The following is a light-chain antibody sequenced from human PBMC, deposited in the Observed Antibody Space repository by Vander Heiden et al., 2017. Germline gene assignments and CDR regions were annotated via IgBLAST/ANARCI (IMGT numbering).Light chain of an antibody. V-gene: IGKV3-20*01. J-gene: IGKJ1*01. Sequence: EIVLTQSPGTLSLSPGEIATLSCRASQSVSSSYLAWYQQKPGQAPRLLIDGASSRATGIPDRFSGSGSGTDFTLTISRLEPEDFAVYYCQQYGSSPWTFGQGTKVEIK. CDR3: QQYGSSPWT. CDR2: GAS. CDR1: QSVSSSY.